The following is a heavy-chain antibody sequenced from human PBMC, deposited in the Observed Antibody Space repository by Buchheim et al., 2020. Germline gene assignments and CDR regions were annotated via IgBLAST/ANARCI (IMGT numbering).Heavy chain of an antibody. Sequence: EVQLVQSGAEVKKPGESLRISCKGSGYSFTSYWISWVRQMPGKGLEWLGRIDTSDSYTNYSPSFQGHVTISAHKSISTAYPQWSSLKASDTAMYYCARHSPEDIVVVVAATPGSYYFDYWGQGTL. CDR1: GYSFTSYW. D-gene: IGHD2-15*01. CDR3: ARHSPEDIVVVVAATPGSYYFDY. V-gene: IGHV5-10-1*03. CDR2: IDTSDSYT. J-gene: IGHJ4*02.